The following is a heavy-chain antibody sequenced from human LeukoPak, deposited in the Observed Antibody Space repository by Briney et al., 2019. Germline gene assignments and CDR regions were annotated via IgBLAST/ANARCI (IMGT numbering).Heavy chain of an antibody. V-gene: IGHV3-48*03. J-gene: IGHJ4*02. CDR1: GFTFSNYE. CDR3: ARRPLAVAGPT. CDR2: ISSSGSDI. D-gene: IGHD6-19*01. Sequence: PGGSLRLSCAASGFTFSNYEMHWVRQAPGKGLEWVSYISSSGSDIYYADSVKGRFTISRDNAKNSLYLHMNSLRAEDTAVYYCARRPLAVAGPTWGQGTLVTVSS.